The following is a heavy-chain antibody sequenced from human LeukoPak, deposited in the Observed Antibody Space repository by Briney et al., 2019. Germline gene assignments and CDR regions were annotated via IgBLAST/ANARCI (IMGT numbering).Heavy chain of an antibody. CDR2: LYWDDDK. J-gene: IGHJ6*04. CDR1: GFSLSTSGVG. V-gene: IGHV2-5*02. CDR3: AQSSSGWYRMDV. D-gene: IGHD6-19*01. Sequence: SGPTLVKPTQTLTLTCTFSGFSLSTSGVGAGWIRQPPGKALQWLALLYWDDDKRYSPSLKSRLTITKDTSKDQVVLTMTDMDPVDTATYYCAQSSSGWYRMDVWGKGITVTVSS.